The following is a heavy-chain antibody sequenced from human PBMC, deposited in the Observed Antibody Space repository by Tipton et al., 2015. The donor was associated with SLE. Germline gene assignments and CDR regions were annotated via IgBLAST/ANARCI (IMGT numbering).Heavy chain of an antibody. CDR2: ISSSGSTI. CDR3: ARDLRPYCGGDCYVYYYYYYMDV. J-gene: IGHJ6*03. V-gene: IGHV3-11*01. CDR1: GFTFGDYA. Sequence: SLRLSCTASGFTFGDYAMGWFRQAPGQGLEWVSYISSSGSTIYYADSVKGRFTISRDNAKNSLYLQMNSLRAEDTAVYYCARDLRPYCGGDCYVYYYYYYMDVWGKGTTVTVSS. D-gene: IGHD2-21*01.